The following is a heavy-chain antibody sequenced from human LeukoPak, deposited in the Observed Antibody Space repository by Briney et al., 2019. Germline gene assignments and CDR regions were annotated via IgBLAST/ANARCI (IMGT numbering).Heavy chain of an antibody. CDR1: GFTFSSYG. V-gene: IGHV3-30*02. CDR2: IRYDGSNK. D-gene: IGHD5-12*01. CDR3: AIMSGYSGYELWSFGGSNFDY. J-gene: IGHJ4*02. Sequence: PGGSLRLSCAASGFTFSSYGMHWVRQAPGKGLEWVAFIRYDGSNKYYADSVKGRFTISRDNSKNTLYLQMNSLRAEDTAVYYCAIMSGYSGYELWSFGGSNFDYWGQGTLVTVSS.